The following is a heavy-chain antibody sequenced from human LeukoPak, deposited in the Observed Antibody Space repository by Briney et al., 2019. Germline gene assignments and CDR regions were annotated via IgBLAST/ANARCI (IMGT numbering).Heavy chain of an antibody. J-gene: IGHJ6*02. V-gene: IGHV3-33*01. Sequence: GGSLRLSCAASGFTFSSYGMHWVRQAPGKGLEWVAVIWYDGSNKYYADSVKGRFTISRDNSKNTLYLQMNRLRAEDKAVDYCAREGTVGGMDVWGQGTTVTVSS. CDR3: AREGTVGGMDV. CDR2: IWYDGSNK. CDR1: GFTFSSYG. D-gene: IGHD4-23*01.